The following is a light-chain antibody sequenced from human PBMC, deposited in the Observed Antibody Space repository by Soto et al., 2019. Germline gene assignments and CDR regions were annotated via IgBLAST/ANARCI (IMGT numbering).Light chain of an antibody. CDR1: QNINNY. Sequence: DIQMTQSPSSLSASVGDRVTVTCRTSQNINNYLNWYQQRPGKAPKLLIFGASTRATGVPARFSGSGSGTEFSLTINSLQSEDFAVYYCQQYGSSLWTFGQGTKVDIK. V-gene: IGKV1-33*01. CDR3: QQYGSSLWT. CDR2: GAS. J-gene: IGKJ1*01.